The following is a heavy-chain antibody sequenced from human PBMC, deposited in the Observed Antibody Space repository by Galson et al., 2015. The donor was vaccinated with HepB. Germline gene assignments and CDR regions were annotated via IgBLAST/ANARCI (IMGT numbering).Heavy chain of an antibody. Sequence: SLRLSCAASGFTFSSYDMHWVRQATGKGLEWVSAIGTAGDTYYPGSVKGRFTISRENAKNSLYLQMNSLRAGDTAVYYCARWSGYSSDGGWYFELWGRGTLVTVSS. CDR3: ARWSGYSSDGGWYFEL. J-gene: IGHJ2*01. CDR1: GFTFSSYD. CDR2: IGTAGDT. D-gene: IGHD6-19*01. V-gene: IGHV3-13*01.